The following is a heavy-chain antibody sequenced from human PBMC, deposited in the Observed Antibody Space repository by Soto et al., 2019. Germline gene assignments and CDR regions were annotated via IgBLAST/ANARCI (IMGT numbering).Heavy chain of an antibody. CDR2: ISSSSSYI. CDR1: GFTFSSYS. D-gene: IGHD3-22*01. V-gene: IGHV3-21*01. Sequence: GGSLRLSCAASGFTFSSYSMNWVRQAPGKGLEWVSSISSSSSYIYYADSVKGRFTISRDNAKNSLYLQMNSLRAEDTAVYYCASADDSSGYFRRVGGHWGQGTLVTVSS. J-gene: IGHJ4*02. CDR3: ASADDSSGYFRRVGGH.